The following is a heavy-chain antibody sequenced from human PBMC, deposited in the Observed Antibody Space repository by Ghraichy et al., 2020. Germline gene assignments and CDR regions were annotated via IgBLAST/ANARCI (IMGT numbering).Heavy chain of an antibody. CDR1: GFTFSSYG. J-gene: IGHJ4*02. Sequence: LSLTCAASGFTFSSYGMHWVRQAPGKGLEWVAVISYDGSNKYYADSVKGRFTISRDNSKNTLYLQMNSLRAEDTAVYYCAKGSYTVVTPAFDYWGQGTLLTVSS. CDR3: AKGSYTVVTPAFDY. V-gene: IGHV3-30*18. D-gene: IGHD4-23*01. CDR2: ISYDGSNK.